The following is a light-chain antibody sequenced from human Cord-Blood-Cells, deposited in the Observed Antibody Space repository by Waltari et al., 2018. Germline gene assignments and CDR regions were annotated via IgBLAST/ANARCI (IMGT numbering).Light chain of an antibody. CDR2: DVS. Sequence: QSALTQPASVSGSPGQSITISCTGTSSDVGGYNYVSWYQQHPGKAPKLMIYDVSKRPSRVSNRFSGSKSGNTAALTISGLQAEDEADYYCSSYTSSSTPVFGGGTKLTVL. V-gene: IGLV2-14*01. J-gene: IGLJ3*02. CDR1: SSDVGGYNY. CDR3: SSYTSSSTPV.